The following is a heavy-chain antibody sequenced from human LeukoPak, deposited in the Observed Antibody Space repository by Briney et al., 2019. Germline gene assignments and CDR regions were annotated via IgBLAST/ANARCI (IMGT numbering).Heavy chain of an antibody. Sequence: GGSLRLSCATSGFTFSSYWMHWVRQVPGKGLVWVSRINGDGSGTSYADSVKGRFTISRDNAKNTVYLQMNGLRADDTAVYYCAGSGTYYVMSDFWGQGTLVTVSS. J-gene: IGHJ4*02. CDR3: AGSGTYYVMSDF. CDR1: GFTFSSYW. V-gene: IGHV3-74*01. D-gene: IGHD1-26*01. CDR2: INGDGSGT.